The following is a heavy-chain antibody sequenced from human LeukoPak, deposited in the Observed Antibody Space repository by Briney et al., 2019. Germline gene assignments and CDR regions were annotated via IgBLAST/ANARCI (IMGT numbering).Heavy chain of an antibody. CDR1: GFTFSSYG. Sequence: GRSLRLSCAASGFTFSSYGMHWVRQAPGKGLEWVSGISWNSGSIGYADSVKGRFTISRDNAKNSLYLQMNSLRAKDTALYYCAKDMSSWPYYFDYWGQGTLVTVSS. J-gene: IGHJ4*02. CDR3: AKDMSSWPYYFDY. V-gene: IGHV3-9*01. CDR2: ISWNSGSI. D-gene: IGHD2-2*01.